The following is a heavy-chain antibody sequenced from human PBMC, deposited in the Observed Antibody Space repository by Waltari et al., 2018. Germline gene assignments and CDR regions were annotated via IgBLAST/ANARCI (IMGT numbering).Heavy chain of an antibody. CDR2: IYTSGST. V-gene: IGHV4-61*02. CDR1: GGSISSGSYY. CDR3: ARGHYDFWSGYYLDP. J-gene: IGHJ5*02. Sequence: QVQLQESGPGLVKPSQTLSLTCTVSGGSISSGSYYWSWIRQPAGKGLEWIGRIYTSGSTNYNPSLKSRVTISVDTSKNQFSLKLSSVTAADTAVYYCARGHYDFWSGYYLDPWGQGTLVTVSS. D-gene: IGHD3-3*01.